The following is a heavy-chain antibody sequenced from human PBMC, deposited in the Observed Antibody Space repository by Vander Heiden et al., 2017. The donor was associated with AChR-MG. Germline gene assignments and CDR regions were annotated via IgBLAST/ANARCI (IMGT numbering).Heavy chain of an antibody. CDR2: IYYSGST. J-gene: IGHJ4*02. CDR3: AREESSVSRLFFDY. V-gene: IGHV4-59*01. Sequence: QVQLQESGPGLVKPSETLSLTCTVSGGSISSYYWSWIRQPPGKGLEWIGYIYYSGSTNCNPSLKSRVTISVDTSKNQFSLKLRSVTAADTAVYYFAREESSVSRLFFDYWGQGTLVTVSS. CDR1: GGSISSYY. D-gene: IGHD6-25*01.